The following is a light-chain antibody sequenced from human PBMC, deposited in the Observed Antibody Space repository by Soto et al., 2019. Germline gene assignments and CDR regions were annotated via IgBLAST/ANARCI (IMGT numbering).Light chain of an antibody. J-gene: IGKJ1*01. CDR2: DAS. V-gene: IGKV3-15*01. Sequence: VMTQSPGTLSVSPGERATLSCRASQSVDTLLAWYQQRPGQAPRLLISDASTRATGVSARFSGSGSGTEFTLTISSLQSEDSALYCCQQYQYWPPRTFGQGTKVEI. CDR1: QSVDTL. CDR3: QQYQYWPPRT.